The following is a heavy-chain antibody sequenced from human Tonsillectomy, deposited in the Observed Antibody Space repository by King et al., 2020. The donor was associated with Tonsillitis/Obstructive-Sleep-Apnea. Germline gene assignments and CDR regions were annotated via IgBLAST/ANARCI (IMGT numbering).Heavy chain of an antibody. J-gene: IGHJ5*02. CDR3: ARRLVDTAMDSYNWFDP. Sequence: QLQESGPGLVKPSETLSFTCTVSGGSISSYYWSWIRQPPGKGLEWIGYIYYSGSTNYNPSLKSRVTISVDTSKNQFSLKLSSVTAADTAVYYCARRLVDTAMDSYNWFDPWGQGTLVTVSS. D-gene: IGHD5-18*01. CDR1: GGSISSYY. V-gene: IGHV4-59*01. CDR2: IYYSGST.